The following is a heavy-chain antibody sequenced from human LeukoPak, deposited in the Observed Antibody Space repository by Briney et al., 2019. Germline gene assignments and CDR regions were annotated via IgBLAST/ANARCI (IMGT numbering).Heavy chain of an antibody. CDR2: ISGSGDTT. D-gene: IGHD1-26*01. CDR3: AKSRGESRGASNY. J-gene: IGHJ4*02. Sequence: TGGSLRLSCAASRFTFSSYAMNWVRQAPGKGLEWVSFISGSGDTTYYADSVKGRFTISRDSSKNTLYLQMNSLRAEDTAVYYCAKSRGESRGASNYWGQGTLVTVSS. V-gene: IGHV3-23*01. CDR1: RFTFSSYA.